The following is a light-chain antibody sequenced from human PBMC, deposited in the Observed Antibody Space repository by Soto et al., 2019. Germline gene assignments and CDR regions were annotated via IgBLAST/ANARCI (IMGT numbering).Light chain of an antibody. J-gene: IGKJ5*01. CDR1: QSVSSY. CDR2: GAS. V-gene: IGKV3-15*01. Sequence: EIMLTQSPVTLSLSPGEGATLSCRASQSVSSYLAWYQQKRGQAPRLLIYGASTRATGIPARFSGSGSGTEFTLTISSLQSEDFAVYYCQQYSNWPPITFGQGTRLEIK. CDR3: QQYSNWPPIT.